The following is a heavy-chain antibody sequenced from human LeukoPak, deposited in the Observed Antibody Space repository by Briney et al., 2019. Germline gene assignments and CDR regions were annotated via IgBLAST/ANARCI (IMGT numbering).Heavy chain of an antibody. V-gene: IGHV4-4*07. CDR3: ARVRPRDAFDI. Sequence: PSETLSLTCTVSGVSFSTYYWSWIRQPAGKGLEFIGRFFTSGTSGTTNYNPSLKSRVTMSLDTSKNQFSLKLSSVTAADTAVYYCARVRPRDAFDIWGQGTMVTVSS. CDR1: GVSFSTYY. CDR2: FFTSGTSGTT. J-gene: IGHJ3*02.